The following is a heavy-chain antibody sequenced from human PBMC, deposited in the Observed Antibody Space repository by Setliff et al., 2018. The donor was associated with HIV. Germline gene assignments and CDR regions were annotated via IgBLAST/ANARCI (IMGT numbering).Heavy chain of an antibody. CDR1: GFTFNTYD. J-gene: IGHJ4*02. CDR3: ARDRMPHSRRGGCDS. Sequence: GGSLRLSCTVSGFTFNTYDMHWVRQAPGRGLEWVAVIWFDGDIKYYADPVKGRFTISRDNSNSTLYLQMNSLRVEDTAVYYCARDRMPHSRRGGCDSWGQGTLVTVSS. CDR2: IWFDGDIK. D-gene: IGHD3-22*01. V-gene: IGHV3-33*08.